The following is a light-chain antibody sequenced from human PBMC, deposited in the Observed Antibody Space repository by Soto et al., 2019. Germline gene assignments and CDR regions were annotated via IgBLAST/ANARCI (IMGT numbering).Light chain of an antibody. CDR1: QSISSY. Sequence: DIQMTQSPSSLSASVGDRVTITCRASQSISSYLNWYPQKPGKAPKLLIYAASSLQSGVPSRFSGSGSGTDFTLTISRLQPEDFATYYCQQSYSTPYTFGQGTKLESK. CDR2: AAS. CDR3: QQSYSTPYT. J-gene: IGKJ2*01. V-gene: IGKV1-39*01.